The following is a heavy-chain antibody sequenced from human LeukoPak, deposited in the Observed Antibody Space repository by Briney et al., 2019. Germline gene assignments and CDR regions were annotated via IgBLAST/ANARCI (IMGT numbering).Heavy chain of an antibody. Sequence: ALILSCASSEFTVGSYYMNSVSQTQGKGLEWVSILYSGETKYYADSVKGGFIVSRDNSKNMLYLQMNALRAEDTAVYYCARVGDHFHWYLDLWGRGTVVTVSS. CDR1: EFTVGSYY. CDR3: ARVGDHFHWYLDL. V-gene: IGHV3-53*01. D-gene: IGHD3-3*02. CDR2: LYSGETK. J-gene: IGHJ2*01.